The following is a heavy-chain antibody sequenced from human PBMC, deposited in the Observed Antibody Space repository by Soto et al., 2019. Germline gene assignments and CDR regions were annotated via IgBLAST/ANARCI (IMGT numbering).Heavy chain of an antibody. Sequence: ASVKVSCKASGYTFTGYYMHWVRQAPGQGLEWMGWINPNSGGTNYAQKFQGRVTMTRDTSISTAYMELSRLRSDDTAVYYCARAGDNYYDSSGYPGLAFDIWGQGTMVTV. CDR1: GYTFTGYY. CDR2: INPNSGGT. D-gene: IGHD3-22*01. J-gene: IGHJ3*02. CDR3: ARAGDNYYDSSGYPGLAFDI. V-gene: IGHV1-2*02.